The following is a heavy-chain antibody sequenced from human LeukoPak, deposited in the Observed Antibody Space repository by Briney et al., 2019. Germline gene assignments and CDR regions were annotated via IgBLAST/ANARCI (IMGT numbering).Heavy chain of an antibody. CDR2: ISGSGGST. Sequence: GGSLRLSCAASGFTFSSYAMSWVRQAPGKGLEWVSAISGSGGSTYYADSVKGRFTISRDNSKNTLYLQMNSLRAEDTAVYYCAKAANYYYGSGIYSHFDSWAQGPLVTVSS. CDR1: GFTFSSYA. D-gene: IGHD3-10*01. J-gene: IGHJ4*02. V-gene: IGHV3-23*01. CDR3: AKAANYYYGSGIYSHFDS.